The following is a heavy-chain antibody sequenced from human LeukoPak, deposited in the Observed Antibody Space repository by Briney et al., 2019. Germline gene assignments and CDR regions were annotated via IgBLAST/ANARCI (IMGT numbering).Heavy chain of an antibody. D-gene: IGHD6-13*01. CDR3: ARRVGSSWYGGQTFDY. V-gene: IGHV3-7*05. J-gene: IGHJ4*02. Sequence: GGSLRLSCAASGFTFNTYWMTWVRQAPGKGLEWVTNIKQDGSETYYVDSVKGRFTISRDNAKNSLYLQMNSLRAEDTALYYCARRVGSSWYGGQTFDYWGQGTLVTVSS. CDR1: GFTFNTYW. CDR2: IKQDGSET.